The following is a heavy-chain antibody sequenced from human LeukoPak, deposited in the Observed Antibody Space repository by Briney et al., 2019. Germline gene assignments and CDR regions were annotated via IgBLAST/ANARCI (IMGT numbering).Heavy chain of an antibody. J-gene: IGHJ5*02. D-gene: IGHD3-22*01. CDR1: GGSISSSSYY. V-gene: IGHV4-39*07. CDR3: ARAHYDSSGYYAVGFDP. CDR2: IYYSGST. Sequence: SETLSLTCTVSGGSISSSSYYWGWIRQPPGKGPEWIGSIYYSGSTYYNPSLKSRVTISVDTSKNQFSLKLSSVTAADTAVYYCARAHYDSSGYYAVGFDPWGQGTLVTVSS.